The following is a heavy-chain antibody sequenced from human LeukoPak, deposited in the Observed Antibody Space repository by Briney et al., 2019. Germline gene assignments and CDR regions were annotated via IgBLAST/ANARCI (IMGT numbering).Heavy chain of an antibody. V-gene: IGHV1-2*02. Sequence: ASVKVSCKASGYTFTGYYMHWVRQAPGQGLEWMGWINPNSGGTNYAQKFQGRVTMTRDTSISTAYMELSRLRSDDTAVYYCARALWFGELLQFDYWGQGTLVTVSP. CDR3: ARALWFGELLQFDY. D-gene: IGHD3-10*01. CDR2: INPNSGGT. CDR1: GYTFTGYY. J-gene: IGHJ4*02.